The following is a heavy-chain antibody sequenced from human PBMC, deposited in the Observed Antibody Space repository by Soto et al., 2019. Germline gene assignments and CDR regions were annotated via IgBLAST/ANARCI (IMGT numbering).Heavy chain of an antibody. CDR3: ARDAYDYGDFAGIGY. CDR1: GYTFTSYG. J-gene: IGHJ4*02. Sequence: ASVKVSCKASGYTFTSYGISWVRQAPGQGLEWMGWISAYNGNTNYAQKLQGRVTMTTDTSTSTAYMELRSLRSEDTAVYYCARDAYDYGDFAGIGYWGQGTLVTVSS. D-gene: IGHD4-17*01. V-gene: IGHV1-18*01. CDR2: ISAYNGNT.